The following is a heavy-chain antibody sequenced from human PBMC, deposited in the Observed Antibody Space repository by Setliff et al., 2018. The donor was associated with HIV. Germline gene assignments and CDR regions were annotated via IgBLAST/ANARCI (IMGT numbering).Heavy chain of an antibody. J-gene: IGHJ4*02. D-gene: IGHD6-19*01. V-gene: IGHV4-30-4*01. Sequence: SETLSLTCTVSGGSVHSGSYYWGWVRQPPGKGLEWIGYIYYSGTTYYNPSLKSRVTMSIDTSKNQFSLKLNSMTAADTAVYFCVRGPQWLVQKGRVYYFDYWGQGTLVTVSS. CDR2: IYYSGTT. CDR1: GGSVHSGSYY. CDR3: VRGPQWLVQKGRVYYFDY.